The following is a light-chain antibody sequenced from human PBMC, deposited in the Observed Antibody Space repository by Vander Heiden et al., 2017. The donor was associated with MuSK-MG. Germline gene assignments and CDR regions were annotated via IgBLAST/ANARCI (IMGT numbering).Light chain of an antibody. CDR1: QNINNY. Sequence: EFGLRESPGGLSLSPGERATLSCRASQNINNYLAWYQQKPGQAPRLLIFDASNRATGIPARFSGSGSVTDFILTISSIEPEDCGVYFCPQCSLSPPGGRFGQGTKVEIK. V-gene: IGKV3-11*01. CDR3: PQCSLSPPGGR. CDR2: DAS. J-gene: IGKJ1*01.